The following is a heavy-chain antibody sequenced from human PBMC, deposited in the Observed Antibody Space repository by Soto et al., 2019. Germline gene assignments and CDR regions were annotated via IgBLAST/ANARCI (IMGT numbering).Heavy chain of an antibody. CDR1: GYTLTELS. CDR3: ATLSVAGKSVDY. V-gene: IGHV1-24*01. CDR2: FDPEDGET. J-gene: IGHJ4*02. Sequence: ASVKVSCKVSGYTLTELSMHWVRQAPGKGLEWMGGFDPEDGETIYAQKFQGRVTMTEDTSTDTAYMELSSLRSEDTAVYYCATLSVAGKSVDYWGQGTLVTVSS. D-gene: IGHD6-19*01.